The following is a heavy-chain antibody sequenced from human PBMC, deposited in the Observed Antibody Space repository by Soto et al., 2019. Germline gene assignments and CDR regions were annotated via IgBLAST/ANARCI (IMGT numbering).Heavy chain of an antibody. J-gene: IGHJ4*02. Sequence: GGSLTLSCAASGFTFSQHWMSWVRQALGKGLEWVADIKPDGSEKYYVDSVKGRFTISRDNAKNSVYLQMNSLRAEDTAVYYCARGHYGRDYWGQGTLVTVSS. D-gene: IGHD4-17*01. V-gene: IGHV3-7*01. CDR3: ARGHYGRDY. CDR2: IKPDGSEK. CDR1: GFTFSQHW.